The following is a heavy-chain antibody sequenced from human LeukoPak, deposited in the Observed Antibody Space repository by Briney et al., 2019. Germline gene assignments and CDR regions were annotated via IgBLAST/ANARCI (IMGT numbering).Heavy chain of an antibody. CDR3: ARGRYYYDSSAYPHFDY. J-gene: IGHJ4*02. D-gene: IGHD3-22*01. CDR2: IIPIFGTA. V-gene: IGHV1-69*05. Sequence: SVKVSCRASGGTFSSYAISWVRQAPGQGLEWMGGIIPIFGTANYAQKFQGRVTITTDESTSTAYMELSSLRSEDTAVYYCARGRYYYDSSAYPHFDYWGQGTLVTVSS. CDR1: GGTFSSYA.